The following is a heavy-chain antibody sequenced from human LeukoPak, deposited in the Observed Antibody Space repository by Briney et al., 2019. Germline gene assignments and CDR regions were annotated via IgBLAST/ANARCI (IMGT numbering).Heavy chain of an antibody. CDR3: ARSSPTFDY. V-gene: IGHV4-30-2*01. Sequence: SETLSLTCAVSGGSISSGGYSWSWIRQPPGKGLEWIGYIYHSGSTYYNPSLKSRVTISVDRSKNQFSLKLSSVTAADTAVYYCARSSPTFDYWGQGTLVTVSS. D-gene: IGHD2-2*01. CDR2: IYHSGST. CDR1: GGSISSGGYS. J-gene: IGHJ4*02.